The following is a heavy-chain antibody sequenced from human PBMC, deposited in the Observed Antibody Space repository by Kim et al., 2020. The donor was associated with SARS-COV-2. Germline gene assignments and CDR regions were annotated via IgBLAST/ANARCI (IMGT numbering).Heavy chain of an antibody. J-gene: IGHJ5*02. D-gene: IGHD2-2*01. CDR1: GGSFSGYY. CDR2: INHSGST. V-gene: IGHV4-34*01. Sequence: SETLSLTCAVYGGSFSGYYWSWIRQPPGKGLEWIGEINHSGSTNYNPSLKSRVTISVDTSKNQFSLKLSSVTAADTAVYYCARDRRRCSSTSCYLYSSGWTGWFDPWGQGTLVTVSS. CDR3: ARDRRRCSSTSCYLYSSGWTGWFDP.